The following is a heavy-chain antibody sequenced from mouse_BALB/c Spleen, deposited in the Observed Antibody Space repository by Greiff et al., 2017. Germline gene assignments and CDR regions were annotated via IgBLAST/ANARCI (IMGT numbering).Heavy chain of an antibody. CDR2: IWACGST. CDR3: ARDLGRGWYFDV. Sequence: VKLVESGPGLVAPSQSLSITCTVSGFSLTSYGVHWVRQPPGKGLEWLGVIWACGSTNYNSALMSRLSISKDNSKSQVFLKMNSLQTDDTAMYYCARDLGRGWYFDVWGAGTTVTVSS. V-gene: IGHV2-9*02. D-gene: IGHD4-1*01. CDR1: GFSLTSYG. J-gene: IGHJ1*01.